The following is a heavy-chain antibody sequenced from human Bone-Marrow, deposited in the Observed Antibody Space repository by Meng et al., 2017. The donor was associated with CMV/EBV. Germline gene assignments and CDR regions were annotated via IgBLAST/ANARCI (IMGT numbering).Heavy chain of an antibody. J-gene: IGHJ4*02. V-gene: IGHV3-21*01. CDR1: GFTFSSYD. D-gene: IGHD6-13*01. CDR2: ISSSSSYI. Sequence: GESLKISCAACGFTFSSYDMHWVRQAPGKGLEWVSSISSSSSYIYYADSVKGRFTISRDNAKNSLYLRMNSLRAEDTAVYYCARVGHLAANFDYWGQGTLVTVSS. CDR3: ARVGHLAANFDY.